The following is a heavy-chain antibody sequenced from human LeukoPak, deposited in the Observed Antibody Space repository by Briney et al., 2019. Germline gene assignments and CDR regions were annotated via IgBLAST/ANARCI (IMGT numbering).Heavy chain of an antibody. D-gene: IGHD2-2*01. J-gene: IGHJ6*02. Sequence: SETLSLTCAVYGGSFSGYYWSWIRQPPGKGLEWIGEINHSGSTNYNPSLKSRVTISVDTSKNQFSLKLSSVTAADTAVYYCARGQLEEDIVVVPAEDIAMDVWGQGTTVTVSS. V-gene: IGHV4-34*01. CDR3: ARGQLEEDIVVVPAEDIAMDV. CDR1: GGSFSGYY. CDR2: INHSGST.